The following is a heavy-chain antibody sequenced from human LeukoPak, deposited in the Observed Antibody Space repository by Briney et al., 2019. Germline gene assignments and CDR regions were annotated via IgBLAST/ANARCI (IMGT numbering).Heavy chain of an antibody. CDR3: TRQDPSSSGWYP. Sequence: GGSLRLSCAASGFSFSDSAVHWVRQASGKGPEWVGRIRTKANTYATAYAASVKGRFTISRDDSRNTAYLQMSSLRADDTAVYYCTRQDPSSSGWYPWGQGTLVTVSS. CDR2: IRTKANTYAT. V-gene: IGHV3-73*01. J-gene: IGHJ5*02. CDR1: GFSFSDSA. D-gene: IGHD6-13*01.